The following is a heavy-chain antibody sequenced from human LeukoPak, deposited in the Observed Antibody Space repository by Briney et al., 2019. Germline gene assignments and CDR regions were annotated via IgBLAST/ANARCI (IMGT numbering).Heavy chain of an antibody. CDR2: IYHSGST. Sequence: SETLSLTCTVSGYSISSGYYWGWIRQPPGKGLEWIGSIYHSGSTYYNPSLKSRVTISVDTSKNQFSLKLSSVTAADTAVYYCARDFTGYSSGAVGYWGQGTLVTVSS. D-gene: IGHD6-19*01. CDR1: GYSISSGYY. J-gene: IGHJ4*02. V-gene: IGHV4-38-2*02. CDR3: ARDFTGYSSGAVGY.